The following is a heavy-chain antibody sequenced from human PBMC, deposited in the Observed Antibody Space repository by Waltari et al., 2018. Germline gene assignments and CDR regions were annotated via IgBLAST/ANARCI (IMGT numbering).Heavy chain of an antibody. CDR2: FVLGEGVEGSGGFEPDDGET. V-gene: IGHV1-24*01. CDR1: GYTLTELS. CDR3: ARKSGSYPREGFFDY. D-gene: IGHD1-26*01. Sequence: QVQLVQSGAEVKKPGASVKVSCKVSGYTLTELSMHWVRQAPGKGLEWTGGFVLGEGVEGSGGFEPDDGETSYGRKFQGRVTMTESTSTDTAEMELSSLRSEETAVYYCARKSGSYPREGFFDYWGQGTLVTVSS. J-gene: IGHJ4*02.